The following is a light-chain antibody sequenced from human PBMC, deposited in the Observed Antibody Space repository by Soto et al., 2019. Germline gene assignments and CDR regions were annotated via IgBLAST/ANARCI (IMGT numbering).Light chain of an antibody. V-gene: IGKV3-15*01. CDR1: RSVSSN. CDR2: GAS. Sequence: TQSPGTLSLSPGERATLSCRASRSVSSNLAWYQQKPGQTARLLIYGASTRATGVPARFSGSGSGTEFTLTISSLQSEDFAVYYCQQYNNWITFGQGTRLEI. J-gene: IGKJ5*01. CDR3: QQYNNWIT.